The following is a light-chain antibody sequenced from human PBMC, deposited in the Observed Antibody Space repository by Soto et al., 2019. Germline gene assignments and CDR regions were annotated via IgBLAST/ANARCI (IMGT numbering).Light chain of an antibody. J-gene: IGKJ4*01. Sequence: EVVMTQSPDSLSVSLGERATLSCRASQSVSINFAWYQQKPGQAPRLLIYGASTRATGVPARFSGSGSGTEFTLTISSLQSEDFAVYYCQQYNNWPPLTFGGGTKVAIK. CDR2: GAS. CDR3: QQYNNWPPLT. V-gene: IGKV3-15*01. CDR1: QSVSIN.